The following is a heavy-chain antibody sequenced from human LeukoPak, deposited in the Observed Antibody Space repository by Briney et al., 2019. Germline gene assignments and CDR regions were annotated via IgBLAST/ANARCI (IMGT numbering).Heavy chain of an antibody. Sequence: SETLSLTCTVSGGSISSRPYCWGWIRQPPGKGLEWLGSFFYSGSTYYKPSLKGRVTISVDTSKNQFSLKLSSVTAADTAVYYCARLVVSSWYHEVLLGRDYWGQGTLVTVSS. CDR1: GGSISSRPYC. CDR3: ARLVVSSWYHEVLLGRDY. D-gene: IGHD6-13*01. J-gene: IGHJ4*02. CDR2: FFYSGST. V-gene: IGHV4-39*01.